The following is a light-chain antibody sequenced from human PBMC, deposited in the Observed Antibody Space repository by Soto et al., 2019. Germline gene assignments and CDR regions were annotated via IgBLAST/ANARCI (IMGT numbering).Light chain of an antibody. V-gene: IGKV3-15*01. Sequence: VMTPSPGTLSLSPGAAVTVSCRASQGIGDTLAWYQHKPGQTPRLLIYDKSTRATGVPARFSGSSSGQEFTLTITSPQSEDSEIYYCKHYNNRHLNLGGGTKV. CDR3: KHYNNRHLN. J-gene: IGKJ4*01. CDR1: QGIGDT. CDR2: DKS.